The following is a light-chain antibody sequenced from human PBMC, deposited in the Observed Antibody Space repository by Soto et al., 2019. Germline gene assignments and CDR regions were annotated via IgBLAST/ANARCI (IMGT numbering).Light chain of an antibody. V-gene: IGLV4-69*01. CDR3: QTWGTGIRV. CDR1: SGHSSYA. CDR2: VNSDGSH. Sequence: QPVLTQSPSASASLGASVKLTCTLSSGHSSYAIAWHQQQPEKGPRYLMKVNSDGSHSKGDGIPDRFSGSSSGAERFLTISSLQSEDEAYYYCQTWGTGIRVFGSGTKLTVL. J-gene: IGLJ1*01.